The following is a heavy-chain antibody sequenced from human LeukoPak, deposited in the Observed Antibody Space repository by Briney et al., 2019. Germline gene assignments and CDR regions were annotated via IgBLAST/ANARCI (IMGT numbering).Heavy chain of an antibody. CDR2: ISSSSSYI. J-gene: IGHJ3*01. V-gene: IGHV3-21*01. D-gene: IGHD3-22*01. CDR1: GFTFSSYS. Sequence: GGSLRLSCAASGFTFSSYSMNWVRQAPGKGPEWVSSISSSSSYIYCADSVKGRFTISRDNAKNSLYLQMNSLRAEDTAVYYCARGGRITMIVETWGQGTMVTVSS. CDR3: ARGGRITMIVET.